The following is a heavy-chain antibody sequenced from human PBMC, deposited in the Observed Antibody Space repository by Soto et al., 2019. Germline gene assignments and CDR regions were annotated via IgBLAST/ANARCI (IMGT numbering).Heavy chain of an antibody. D-gene: IGHD5-12*01. Sequence: GGSLRLSCAASGFTFSSYGMHWVRQAPGKGLEWVAVIWYDGSNKYYADSVKGRFTISRDNSKKTLYLQMNSLRAVDTAVYYWAREIRHKTLRDGYTMGVYGMDVWGQGTTVTVSS. CDR3: AREIRHKTLRDGYTMGVYGMDV. V-gene: IGHV3-33*01. CDR1: GFTFSSYG. J-gene: IGHJ6*02. CDR2: IWYDGSNK.